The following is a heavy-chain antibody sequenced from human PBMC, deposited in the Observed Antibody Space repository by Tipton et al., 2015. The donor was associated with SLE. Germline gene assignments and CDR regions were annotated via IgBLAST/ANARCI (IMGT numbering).Heavy chain of an antibody. Sequence: TLSLTCTVSGGSISSSSYYWGWIRQPPGKGLEWIGSIYYSGSTYYNPSLKSRVTISVDTSKNQFSLRLSSVTAADTAVYYCARDHTSGSLDYWGQGTLVTVSS. CDR2: IYYSGST. D-gene: IGHD1-26*01. CDR3: ARDHTSGSLDY. V-gene: IGHV4-39*07. J-gene: IGHJ4*02. CDR1: GGSISSSSYY.